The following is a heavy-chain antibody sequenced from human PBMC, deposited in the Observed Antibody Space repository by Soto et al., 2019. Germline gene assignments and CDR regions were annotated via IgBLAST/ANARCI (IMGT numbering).Heavy chain of an antibody. CDR1: GGSFSGYY. V-gene: IGHV4-34*01. J-gene: IGHJ6*02. D-gene: IGHD5-12*01. CDR3: ARSLGIYRRYYGMDV. Sequence: ETLSLTCAVYGGSFSGYYWSWIRQPPGKGLEWIGEINHSGSTNYNPSLKSRVTISVDTSKNQFSLKLSSVTAADTAVYYCARSLGIYRRYYGMDVWGQGTTVTVSS. CDR2: INHSGST.